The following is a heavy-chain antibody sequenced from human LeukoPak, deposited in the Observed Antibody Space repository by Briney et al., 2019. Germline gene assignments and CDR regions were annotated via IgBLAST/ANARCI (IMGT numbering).Heavy chain of an antibody. CDR2: MNPNSGGT. D-gene: IGHD3-9*01. CDR1: GYTFTTYD. V-gene: IGHV1-2*02. J-gene: IGHJ4*02. Sequence: GASVKVSCKASGYTFTTYDINWVRQATGQGLEWLGWMNPNSGGTNYAQKFQGRVTMTRDTSISTAYMELSRLRSDDTAVYYCARARTYDILTGYDYWGQGTLVTVSS. CDR3: ARARTYDILTGYDY.